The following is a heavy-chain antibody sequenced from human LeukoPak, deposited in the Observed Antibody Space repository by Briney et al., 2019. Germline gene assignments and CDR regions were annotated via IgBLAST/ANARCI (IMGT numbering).Heavy chain of an antibody. CDR1: GFTFSSYW. CDR3: ARVLSGCETTRCELDY. D-gene: IGHD1-26*01. CDR2: MKHDGSEI. V-gene: IGHV3-7*01. Sequence: PGGSLRLSCAASGFTFSSYWMSWVRQAPGKGLEWVANMKHDGSEIYYVDSVKGRFTISRDNAENSLYLQMNSLRAEDTAVYYCARVLSGCETTRCELDYWGQGTLVTVSS. J-gene: IGHJ4*02.